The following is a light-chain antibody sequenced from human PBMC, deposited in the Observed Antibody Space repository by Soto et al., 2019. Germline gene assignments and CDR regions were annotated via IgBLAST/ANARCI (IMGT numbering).Light chain of an antibody. CDR3: RSYAGSPRYV. J-gene: IGLJ1*01. CDR1: SSDVGGYNY. CDR2: DVS. V-gene: IGLV2-11*01. Sequence: QSALTQPRSVSGSPGQSVTISCTGTSSDVGGYNYVSWYQQHPGKAPKVMIYDVSERPSGVPDCFSGSKSGNTASLTISGLQAEDEADYYCRSYAGSPRYVLGTGTKATVL.